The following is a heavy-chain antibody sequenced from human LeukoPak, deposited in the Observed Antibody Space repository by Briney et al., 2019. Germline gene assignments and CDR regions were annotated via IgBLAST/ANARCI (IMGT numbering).Heavy chain of an antibody. CDR3: ASRAHYDFWGGYDDAFDI. D-gene: IGHD3-3*01. Sequence: SETLSLTCAVSGYSISSGYYWGWIRQPPGKGLEWIGSIYHSGSTYYNPSLKSRVTISVDTSKNQFSLKLSSVTAADTAVYYCASRAHYDFWGGYDDAFDIWGQGTMVTVSS. CDR2: IYHSGST. CDR1: GYSISSGYY. J-gene: IGHJ3*02. V-gene: IGHV4-38-2*01.